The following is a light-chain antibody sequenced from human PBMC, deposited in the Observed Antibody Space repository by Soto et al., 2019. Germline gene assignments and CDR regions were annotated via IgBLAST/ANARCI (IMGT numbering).Light chain of an antibody. V-gene: IGLV2-11*01. J-gene: IGLJ1*01. CDR3: CSSVGSYTSYV. CDR2: DVT. CDR1: SSDVGTYNF. Sequence: QSALTQPRSVSGSPGQSVTISCTGTSSDVGTYNFVSWYQQHPGKAPKFMIYDVTKRPSGVPDRFSGSKSGNTASLTISGLQAEDEAEYYCCSSVGSYTSYVFGTGTKLTVL.